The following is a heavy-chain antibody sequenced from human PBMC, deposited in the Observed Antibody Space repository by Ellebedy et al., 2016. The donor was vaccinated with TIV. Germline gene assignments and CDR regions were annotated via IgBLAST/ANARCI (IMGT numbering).Heavy chain of an antibody. V-gene: IGHV3-30*18. CDR2: ISYDGNNK. CDR1: GFTFSSYG. CDR3: AKDREVLWFGELFADY. Sequence: GESLKISXAASGFTFSSYGMHWVRQAPGKGLEWVAVISYDGNNKYYADSVKGRFTISRDNSKNTLNLHMNSLRAEDTAVYYCAKDREVLWFGELFADYWGQGTLVTVSS. J-gene: IGHJ4*02. D-gene: IGHD3-10*01.